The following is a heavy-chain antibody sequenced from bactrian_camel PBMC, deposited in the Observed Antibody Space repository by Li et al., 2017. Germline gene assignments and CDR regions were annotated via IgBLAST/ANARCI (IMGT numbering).Heavy chain of an antibody. V-gene: IGHV3S6*01. CDR1: GFTYTPFSDC. CDR2: IYSDGSQT. J-gene: IGHJ4*01. D-gene: IGHD2*01. Sequence: HVQLVESGGELVQPGGSLRLSCTASGFTYTPFSDCYMNWVRQAPGKGLEWVASIYSDGSQTYYSDSVKGRFTISRDNTKKTLDLQMNSLTPDDTALYYCAADPKVPWCGLWYNGAPFKYRSQGTQVTVS.